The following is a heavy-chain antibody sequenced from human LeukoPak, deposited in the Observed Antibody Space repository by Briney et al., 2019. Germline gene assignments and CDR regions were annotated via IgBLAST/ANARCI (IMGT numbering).Heavy chain of an antibody. V-gene: IGHV1-18*01. J-gene: IGHJ4*02. CDR3: ARAYYGGYD. D-gene: IGHD4-17*01. Sequence: ASVKVSCKASGYTFTSYGISWVRQAPGQGLEWMGWISTYNGDTNFAQNLQGRVTMTPDTSTSTAYMELRSLTSDDTAVYYCARAYYGGYDWGQGTLVTVSS. CDR1: GYTFTSYG. CDR2: ISTYNGDT.